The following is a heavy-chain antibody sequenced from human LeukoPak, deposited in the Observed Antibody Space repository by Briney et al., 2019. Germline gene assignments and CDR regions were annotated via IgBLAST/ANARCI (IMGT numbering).Heavy chain of an antibody. V-gene: IGHV3-21*04. CDR2: ISSSSSYI. Sequence: PGGSLRLSCAASGFTFSSYSMNWVRQAPGKGLEWVSSISSSSSYIYYADSVKGRFTISRDNSKNTLYLQMNSLRAEDTAVYYCAKEDYYDNSGVDYWGQGTLVTVSS. CDR1: GFTFSSYS. CDR3: AKEDYYDNSGVDY. D-gene: IGHD3-22*01. J-gene: IGHJ4*02.